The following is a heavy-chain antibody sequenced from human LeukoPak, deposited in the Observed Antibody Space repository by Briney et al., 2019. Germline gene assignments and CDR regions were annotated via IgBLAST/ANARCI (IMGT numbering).Heavy chain of an antibody. J-gene: IGHJ4*02. CDR1: GGSISSYY. V-gene: IGHV4-59*01. Sequence: SETLSLTCTVSGGSISSYYWSWIRQPPGKGLEWIGYIYYSGSTNYKPSLKSRVTISVDTSKNQFSLKLSSVTAADTAVYYCARDPSGWGAFDYWGQGTLVTVSS. CDR2: IYYSGST. D-gene: IGHD1-26*01. CDR3: ARDPSGWGAFDY.